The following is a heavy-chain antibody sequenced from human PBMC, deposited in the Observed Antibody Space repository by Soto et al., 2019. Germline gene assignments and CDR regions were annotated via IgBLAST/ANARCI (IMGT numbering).Heavy chain of an antibody. V-gene: IGHV1-46*01. CDR2: INPHGGST. Sequence: VSVKVSCKAPGDTFTSYYLNWLRQAPGQGLEWMGVINPHGGSTKYAQKFQGRITMTRDTSRSTVYMELSSLRSDDTAIYDCARSSGGNFGIIIEGSNWFDPWGQGTLVTVSS. CDR1: GDTFTSYY. CDR3: ARSSGGNFGIIIEGSNWFDP. D-gene: IGHD3-3*01. J-gene: IGHJ5*02.